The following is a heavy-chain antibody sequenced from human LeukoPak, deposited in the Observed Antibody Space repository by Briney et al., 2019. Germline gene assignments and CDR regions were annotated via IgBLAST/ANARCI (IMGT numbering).Heavy chain of an antibody. CDR1: GYSISSDYY. CDR2: MYHSGTS. CDR3: ARQVIGSHYHDY. V-gene: IGHV4-38-2*01. D-gene: IGHD1-26*01. Sequence: SETLSLTCAVSGYSISSDYYWGWIRQPPGKGLEWIGSMYHSGTSYYNPSLKSRVTVSLDTSKNQFSLRLSSVTAADTAVYYCARQVIGSHYHDYWGQGILVTVSS. J-gene: IGHJ4*02.